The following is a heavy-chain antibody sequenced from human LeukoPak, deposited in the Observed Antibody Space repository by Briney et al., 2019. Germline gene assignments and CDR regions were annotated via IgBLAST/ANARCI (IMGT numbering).Heavy chain of an antibody. Sequence: GGSLRLSCAASGFTFSSYAMSWVRQAPGKGLEWVSAISGSGGSTYYADSVKGRFTISRDNSKNTLYLQMNSLRAEDTAVYYCARDTGYSSGWQVDYWGQGTLVTVSS. J-gene: IGHJ4*02. V-gene: IGHV3-23*01. CDR2: ISGSGGST. D-gene: IGHD6-19*01. CDR3: ARDTGYSSGWQVDY. CDR1: GFTFSSYA.